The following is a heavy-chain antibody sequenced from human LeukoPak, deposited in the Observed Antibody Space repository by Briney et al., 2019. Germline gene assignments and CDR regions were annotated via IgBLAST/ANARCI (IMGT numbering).Heavy chain of an antibody. CDR3: ARAYKGTISLNYYYYMDV. CDR1: GGPVSSSSYY. J-gene: IGHJ6*03. V-gene: IGHV4-39*07. Sequence: PSETLSLTCTVSGGPVSSSSYYWGWIRQPPGKGLEWIGTFYYSGSTYYNPSLKSRVTMSVDTSKNQFSLKLSSVTAADTAVYYCARAYKGTISLNYYYYMDVWGKGTTVTVSS. CDR2: FYYSGST. D-gene: IGHD1-7*01.